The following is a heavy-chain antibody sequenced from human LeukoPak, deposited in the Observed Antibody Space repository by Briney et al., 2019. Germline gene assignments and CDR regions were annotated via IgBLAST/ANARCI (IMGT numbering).Heavy chain of an antibody. CDR2: IRYDGSNK. J-gene: IGHJ1*01. D-gene: IGHD2-2*01. V-gene: IGHV3-30*02. Sequence: PGGSLRLSCAASGFTFSSYGMHWVRQAPGKGLEWVAFIRYDGSNKYYADSVKGRFTISRDNSKNTLYLQTNSLRAEDTAVYYCAKDRYCSSTSCQMAYFQHWGQGTLVTVSS. CDR1: GFTFSSYG. CDR3: AKDRYCSSTSCQMAYFQH.